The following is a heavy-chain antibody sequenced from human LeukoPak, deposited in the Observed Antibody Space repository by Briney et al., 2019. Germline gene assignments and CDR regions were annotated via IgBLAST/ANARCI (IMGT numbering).Heavy chain of an antibody. D-gene: IGHD2-2*01. CDR2: IYTSGST. CDR3: ASGTYCSSTICYWDY. Sequence: NPSETLSLTCTVSGGSISSYYWSWIRQPAGKGLEWIGRIYTSGSTNYNPSLKSRVTMSVDTSKNQFSLKLSSVTAADTAVYYCASGTYCSSTICYWDYWGQGTLVTVSS. CDR1: GGSISSYY. J-gene: IGHJ4*02. V-gene: IGHV4-4*07.